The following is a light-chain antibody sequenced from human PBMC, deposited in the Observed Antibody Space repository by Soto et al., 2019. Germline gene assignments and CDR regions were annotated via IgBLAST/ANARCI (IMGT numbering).Light chain of an antibody. CDR1: QGIRND. Sequence: AIQMTQSPSSLSASQGDRVTITCRASQGIRNDLGWYQQKPGKAPNLLIYAASSLQSGVPSRFSGSGSGTDFTLTISSLQPEDFATYYCLQDYNFPRTFGQGTKVDIK. CDR2: AAS. V-gene: IGKV1-6*01. CDR3: LQDYNFPRT. J-gene: IGKJ1*01.